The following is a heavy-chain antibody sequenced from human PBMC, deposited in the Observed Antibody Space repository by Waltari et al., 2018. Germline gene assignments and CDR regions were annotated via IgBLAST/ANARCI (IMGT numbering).Heavy chain of an antibody. V-gene: IGHV4-39*01. CDR2: IYYSGST. Sequence: QLQLQESGPGLVKPSETLSLTCTVSGGSISSNSYYWGWIRQPPGKGLEWIGSIYYSGSTCYNPSLKSRVTISVDMSENQFSLKLSSVTAADTAVYYCARLPTYYSGSGSYYPGYFDYWGQGTLVTVSS. CDR1: GGSISSNSYY. J-gene: IGHJ4*02. D-gene: IGHD3-10*01. CDR3: ARLPTYYSGSGSYYPGYFDY.